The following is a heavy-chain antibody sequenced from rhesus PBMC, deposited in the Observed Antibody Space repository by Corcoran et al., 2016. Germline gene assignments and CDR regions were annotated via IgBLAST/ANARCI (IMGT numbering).Heavy chain of an antibody. CDR1: GFSLSTSGMG. D-gene: IGHD1-14*01. CDR3: ARSRGGTPGFDY. CDR2: IYWNDDK. Sequence: QVTLKESGPALVKPTQTLTLTCTFSGFSLSTSGMGVGWIRQPSRKTLEWLAQIYWNDDKFYRASLKSRLTDSKDTSQTQILLTMANVDPVDTATYYCARSRGGTPGFDYWGQGVLVTVSS. V-gene: IGHV2-1*01. J-gene: IGHJ4*01.